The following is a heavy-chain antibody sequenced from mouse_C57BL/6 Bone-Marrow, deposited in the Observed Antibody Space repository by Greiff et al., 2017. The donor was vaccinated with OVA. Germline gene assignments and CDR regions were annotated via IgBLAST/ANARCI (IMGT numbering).Heavy chain of an antibody. Sequence: VKLMESGPGLVAPSQSLSITCTVSGFSLTSYGVDRVRQPPGTGLEWLGVIWGGGSTNYNSALMSRLSISKDNSKSQVVLKMNSRQTDDTAMYYCAKRRYYGGVDYWGQGTTLTVSS. CDR2: IWGGGST. V-gene: IGHV2-9*01. D-gene: IGHD1-1*01. J-gene: IGHJ2*01. CDR1: GFSLTSYG. CDR3: AKRRYYGGVDY.